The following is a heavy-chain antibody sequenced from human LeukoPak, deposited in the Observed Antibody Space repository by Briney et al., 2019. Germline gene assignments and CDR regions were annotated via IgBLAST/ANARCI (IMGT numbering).Heavy chain of an antibody. CDR2: ISAYNGNT. V-gene: IGHV1-18*01. CDR3: ARSLNYYGSGSSPPADYYYYMDV. J-gene: IGHJ6*03. CDR1: GYTFTSYG. Sequence: ASVKVSCKASGYTFTSYGISWVRQAPGQGLEWMGWISAYNGNTNYAQKLQGRVTMTTDTSTSTAYMELRSLRSDDTAVYYCARSLNYYGSGSSPPADYYYYMDVWGKGTTVTVSS. D-gene: IGHD3-10*01.